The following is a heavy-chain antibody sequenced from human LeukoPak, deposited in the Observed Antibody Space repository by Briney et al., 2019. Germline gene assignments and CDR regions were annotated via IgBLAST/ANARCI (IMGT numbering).Heavy chain of an antibody. CDR1: GGSISSGDYY. D-gene: IGHD2-2*01. V-gene: IGHV4-30-4*01. J-gene: IGHJ3*02. Sequence: SETLSLTCTVSGGSISSGDYYWSWIRQPPGKGLEWIGYIYYSGSTYYNPSLKSRVTISVDTSKNQFSLKLSSVTAADTAVYYCAKDEEYHLLRNGFDIWGQGTMVTVSS. CDR3: AKDEEYHLLRNGFDI. CDR2: IYYSGST.